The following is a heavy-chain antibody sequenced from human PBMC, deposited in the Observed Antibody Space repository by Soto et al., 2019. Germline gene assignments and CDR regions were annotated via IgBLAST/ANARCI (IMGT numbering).Heavy chain of an antibody. CDR2: IHGGDSNT. V-gene: IGHV5-51*01. CDR1: GYMFTNYW. CDR3: ARRVTSSTGWDY. Sequence: EVQLVQSGAEVKKPGESLKISCKGSGYMFTNYWIGWVRQMPGKGLEWTGIIHGGDSNTRYSPSFDGQVTISTDKSINTAYLQWSSLKASDTAMYYCARRVTSSTGWDYWGQGTLVTVSS. J-gene: IGHJ4*02. D-gene: IGHD6-19*01.